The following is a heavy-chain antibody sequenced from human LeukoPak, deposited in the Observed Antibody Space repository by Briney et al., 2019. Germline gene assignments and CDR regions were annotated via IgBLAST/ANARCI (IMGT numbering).Heavy chain of an antibody. V-gene: IGHV1-2*02. CDR1: GYTFTGQY. CDR2: INPKSGGT. Sequence: ASVKVSCKASGYTFTGQYIHWVRQAPGQGLEWMGWINPKSGGTNYAQKFQGRVTMTRDTSISTVYMELSRLRSDDTAVYYCARGSTSSSPYLDYWGQGTLVTVSS. D-gene: IGHD2-2*01. CDR3: ARGSTSSSPYLDY. J-gene: IGHJ4*02.